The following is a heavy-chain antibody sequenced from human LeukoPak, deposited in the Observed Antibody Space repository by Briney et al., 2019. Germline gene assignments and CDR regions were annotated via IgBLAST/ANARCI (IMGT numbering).Heavy chain of an antibody. D-gene: IGHD3-16*01. J-gene: IGHJ4*02. CDR2: IYYSGGT. CDR1: GGSINYSGYY. Sequence: SETLSLTCTVSGGSINYSGYYWGWIRQSPGKRLEWIGSIYYSGGTYYNPSLKSRVTISVDTSKNQFSLRLTSVTAADTAVYYCARRGIGGTDEYYFDYWGQGTLVTVSS. V-gene: IGHV4-39*01. CDR3: ARRGIGGTDEYYFDY.